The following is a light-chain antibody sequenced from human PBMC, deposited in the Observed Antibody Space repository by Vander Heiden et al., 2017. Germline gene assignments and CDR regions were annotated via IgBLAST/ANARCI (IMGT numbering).Light chain of an antibody. CDR3: QQSYSTPLT. Sequence: DIQLTQSPSSLSASVGDRVTITCRASQSISSYLNWYQQKPGKAPKRLIFAASSLQSGVSSRFSGSGSGTDFTLTISSLQPEDFATYYCQQSYSTPLTFGPGTKVDIK. CDR1: QSISSY. CDR2: AAS. J-gene: IGKJ3*01. V-gene: IGKV1-39*01.